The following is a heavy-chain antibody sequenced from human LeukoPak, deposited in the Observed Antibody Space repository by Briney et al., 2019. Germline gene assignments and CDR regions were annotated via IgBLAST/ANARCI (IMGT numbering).Heavy chain of an antibody. CDR2: ISGSGDAT. CDR1: GFTFSSFA. D-gene: IGHD6-6*01. J-gene: IGHJ4*02. CDR3: AKDRASSSYRAFDY. V-gene: IGHV3-23*01. Sequence: PGGPLGLSCAASGFTFSSFAMSWLRQAPGKGLEWVSAISGSGDATYYADSVKGRFTISRDTSKNTLYLQMNSLRAEDTAVYYCAKDRASSSYRAFDYWGQGTLVTVSS.